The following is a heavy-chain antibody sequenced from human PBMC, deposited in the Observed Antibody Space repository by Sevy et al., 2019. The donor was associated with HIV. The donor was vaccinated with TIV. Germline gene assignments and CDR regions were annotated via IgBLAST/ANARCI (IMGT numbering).Heavy chain of an antibody. CDR2: IRSTIYGATT. CDR3: TREDRELIPYYFYYTDV. Sequence: GGSLRLSCTGSGFTFGDYAMSWVRQAPGKGLEWVGFIRSTIYGATTAYAASVEGRVGISRDDSRSTVYLQLNSLRTDESAVYYCTREDRELIPYYFYYTDVWGKWTTVTVSS. J-gene: IGHJ6*03. V-gene: IGHV3-49*04. CDR1: GFTFGDYA. D-gene: IGHD2-2*02.